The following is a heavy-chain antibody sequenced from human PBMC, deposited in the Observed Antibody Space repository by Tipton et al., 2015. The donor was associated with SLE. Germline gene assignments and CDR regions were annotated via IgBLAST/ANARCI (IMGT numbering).Heavy chain of an antibody. CDR1: GGSINSGSYY. CDR2: MSYSGTT. Sequence: TLSLTCTVSGGSINSGSYYWGWIRQPPGKGLEWIGSMSYSGTTYYNPSIKSRVTISIDTSENQFSLKLSSVTAADTAVYFCARVDCITTSCRQVFHFWGQGTLVTVSS. D-gene: IGHD2-2*01. J-gene: IGHJ4*02. V-gene: IGHV4-39*07. CDR3: ARVDCITTSCRQVFHF.